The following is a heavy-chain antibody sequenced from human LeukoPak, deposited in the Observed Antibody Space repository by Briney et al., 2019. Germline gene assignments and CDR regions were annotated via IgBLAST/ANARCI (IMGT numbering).Heavy chain of an antibody. CDR1: GGSFSGYY. CDR2: INHSGST. D-gene: IGHD3-16*01. V-gene: IGHV4-34*01. J-gene: IGHJ6*03. Sequence: PSETLSLTCAVYGGSFSGYYWSWVRQPPGKGLEWIGEINHSGSTNYNPSLKSRVTISVDTSKNQFSLKLSSVTAADTAVYYCARETSQKGAHYMDVWGKGTTVTISS. CDR3: ARETSQKGAHYMDV.